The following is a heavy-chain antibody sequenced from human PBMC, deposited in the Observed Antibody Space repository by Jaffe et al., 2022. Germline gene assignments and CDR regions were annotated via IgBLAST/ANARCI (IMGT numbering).Heavy chain of an antibody. CDR3: AADRYCSGGSCSIPYYFDY. J-gene: IGHJ4*02. D-gene: IGHD2-15*01. V-gene: IGHV1-58*02. CDR1: GFTFTSSA. Sequence: QMQLVQSGPEVKKPGTSVKVSCKASGFTFTSSAMQWVRQARGQRLEWIGWIVVGSGNTNYAQKFQERVTITRDMSTSTAYMELSSLRSEDTAVYYCAADRYCSGGSCSIPYYFDYWGQGTLVTVSS. CDR2: IVVGSGNT.